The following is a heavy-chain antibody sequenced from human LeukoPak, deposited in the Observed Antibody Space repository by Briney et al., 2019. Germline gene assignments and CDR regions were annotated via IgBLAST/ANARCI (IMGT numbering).Heavy chain of an antibody. CDR1: GFTVSSNY. CDR2: TYSGGST. CDR3: ASRLPENYYYDSSGYFWRYAFDI. J-gene: IGHJ3*02. Sequence: GGSLRLSCAAFGFTVSSNYMSWVRRAPGKGLEWVSVTYSGGSTYYADSVKVRFTISRDNSKNTLYLQMNSLRAEDTAVYYCASRLPENYYYDSSGYFWRYAFDIWGQGTMVTVSS. D-gene: IGHD3-22*01. V-gene: IGHV3-66*01.